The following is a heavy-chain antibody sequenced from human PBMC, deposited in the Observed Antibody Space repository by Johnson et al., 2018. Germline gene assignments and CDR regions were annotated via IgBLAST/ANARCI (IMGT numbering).Heavy chain of an antibody. Sequence: VQLVQSGGGLVQPGRSLRLSCAASGFTFDDYAMHWVRQAPGKGLEWVSGISWNSGSIGYADSVKGRFTFSRDNAKNSLYLQMNSLRDEDTALYYCAKGEKATLPAEYFQHWGQGTLVTVSS. CDR1: GFTFDDYA. CDR3: AKGEKATLPAEYFQH. J-gene: IGHJ1*01. V-gene: IGHV3-9*01. D-gene: IGHD5/OR15-5a*01. CDR2: ISWNSGSI.